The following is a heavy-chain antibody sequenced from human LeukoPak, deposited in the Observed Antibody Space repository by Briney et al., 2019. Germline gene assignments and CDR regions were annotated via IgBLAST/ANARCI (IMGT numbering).Heavy chain of an antibody. CDR2: MNPNSGNT. J-gene: IGHJ4*02. V-gene: IGHV1-8*01. D-gene: IGHD3-22*01. CDR1: GYTFTSYD. Sequence: GASVKVSCKASGYTFTSYDINWVRQATGQGIEWVGWMNPNSGNTGYAQKFQGRVTMTRNTSISTAYMELSSLRSEDTAVYYCARGHPHYYDSSGYANWGQGTLVTVSS. CDR3: ARGHPHYYDSSGYAN.